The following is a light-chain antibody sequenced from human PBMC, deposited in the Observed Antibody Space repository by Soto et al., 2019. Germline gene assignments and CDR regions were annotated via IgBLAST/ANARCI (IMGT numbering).Light chain of an antibody. CDR3: HQYGSSPWT. CDR1: QSVSSD. CDR2: DAS. J-gene: IGKJ1*01. V-gene: IGKV3-11*01. Sequence: EIGLTQSPATLSLSPGERATLSCRASQSVSSDLAWYQQKPGQAPRLLIYDASKRATGIPVRFSGSGSGTDFSLTISSLEPEDFAVYYCHQYGSSPWTFGQGTKVDI.